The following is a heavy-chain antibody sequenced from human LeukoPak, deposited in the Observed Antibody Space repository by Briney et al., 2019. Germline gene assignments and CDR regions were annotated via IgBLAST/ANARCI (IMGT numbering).Heavy chain of an antibody. CDR1: GFTFDDYA. CDR2: ISWNSGSI. V-gene: IGHV3-9*01. Sequence: TGGSLRLSCAAPGFTFDDYAMHWVRHAPGKGLEWVSGISWNSGSIGYADSVKGRFTISRDNAKNPLYLQMNSLRAEDTALYYCPRTPGGYSYGLVGYFDYWGQGTLVTVSS. CDR3: PRTPGGYSYGLVGYFDY. D-gene: IGHD5-18*01. J-gene: IGHJ4*02.